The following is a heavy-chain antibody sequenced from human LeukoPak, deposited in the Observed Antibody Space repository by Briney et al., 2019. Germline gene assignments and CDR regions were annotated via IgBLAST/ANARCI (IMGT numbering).Heavy chain of an antibody. CDR2: FDPEDGET. CDR3: ATSRLVVVVTATPNYYYYRMDV. V-gene: IGHV1-24*01. Sequence: GASVKVSCKVPGYTLTELSMHWVRQAPGKGLEWMGGFDPEDGETIYAQKFQGRVTMTEDTSTDTAYMELSSLRSEDTAVYYCATSRLVVVVTATPNYYYYRMDVWAKGPRSPSP. CDR1: GYTLTELS. D-gene: IGHD2-21*02. J-gene: IGHJ6*02.